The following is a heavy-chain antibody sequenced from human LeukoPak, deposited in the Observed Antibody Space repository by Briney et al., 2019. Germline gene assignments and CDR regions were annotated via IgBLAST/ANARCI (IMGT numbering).Heavy chain of an antibody. CDR2: ISGSGGST. Sequence: QSGGSLRLSCAASGFTFSTYGINWVRQAPGKGLEWVSGISGSGGSTYYADSVKGRFTISRDNSKNTLYLQMNSLRAEDTAVYYCARGGPAAGRFDYWGQGTLVTVSS. J-gene: IGHJ4*02. CDR1: GFTFSTYG. V-gene: IGHV3-23*01. CDR3: ARGGPAAGRFDY. D-gene: IGHD6-13*01.